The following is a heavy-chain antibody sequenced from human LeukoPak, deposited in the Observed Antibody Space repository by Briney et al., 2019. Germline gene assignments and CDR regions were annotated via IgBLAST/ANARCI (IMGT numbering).Heavy chain of an antibody. J-gene: IGHJ4*02. CDR3: ARARTNFWSGYYGLVY. V-gene: IGHV4-34*01. Sequence: SETLSRTCAVYGGSFSGYYWSWIRQPPGKGLEWIGEINHSGSTNYNPSLKSRVTISVDTSKNQFSLKLSSVTAADTAVYYCARARTNFWSGYYGLVYWGQGTLVTVSS. CDR2: INHSGST. CDR1: GGSFSGYY. D-gene: IGHD3-3*01.